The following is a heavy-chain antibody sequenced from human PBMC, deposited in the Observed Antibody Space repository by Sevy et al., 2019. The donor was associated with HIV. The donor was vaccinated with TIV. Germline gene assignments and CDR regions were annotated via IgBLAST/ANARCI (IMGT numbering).Heavy chain of an antibody. D-gene: IGHD3-22*01. V-gene: IGHV4-39*01. Sequence: SETLSLTCTVSGGSISSSSYYWGWIRQPPGKGLEWIGSIYYSGSTYYNPSLKSRVTISVATSKNQFSLKLSSVTAADTAVYYCAGPSGYDSTGFYYWGQGTLVTVSS. CDR2: IYYSGST. CDR3: AGPSGYDSTGFYY. J-gene: IGHJ4*02. CDR1: GGSISSSSYY.